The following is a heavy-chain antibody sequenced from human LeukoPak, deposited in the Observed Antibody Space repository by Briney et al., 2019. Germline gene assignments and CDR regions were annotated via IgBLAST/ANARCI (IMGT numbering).Heavy chain of an antibody. CDR2: IYYSGST. D-gene: IGHD3-16*02. J-gene: IGHJ4*02. V-gene: IGHV4-59*01. CDR3: ARGLGSYGSKADN. Sequence: PSETLSLTCTVSGGSIGSYYWSWIRQPPGKGLEWIGHIYYSGSTNYNPSLKSRVTISLDTSKNQFSLKLNSVTAADTAVYYCARGLGSYGSKADNWGQGTLVTVSS. CDR1: GGSIGSYY.